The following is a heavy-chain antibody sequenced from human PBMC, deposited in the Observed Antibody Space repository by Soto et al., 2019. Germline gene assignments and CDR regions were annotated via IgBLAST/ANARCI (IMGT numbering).Heavy chain of an antibody. CDR2: IYYSGST. CDR3: ARSSQLRFDY. Sequence: SETLSLTCTVSGGSISSGGYYWSWIRQHPGKGLEWIRYIYYSGSTYYNPSLKSRVTISVDTSKNQFSLKLSSVTAADTAVYYCARSSQLRFDYWGQGTLVTVSS. V-gene: IGHV4-31*03. D-gene: IGHD6-6*01. CDR1: GGSISSGGYY. J-gene: IGHJ4*02.